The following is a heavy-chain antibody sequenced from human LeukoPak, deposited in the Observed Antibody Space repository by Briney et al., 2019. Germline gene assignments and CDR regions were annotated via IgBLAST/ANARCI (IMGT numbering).Heavy chain of an antibody. D-gene: IGHD3-16*02. CDR2: IKSKTDGGTT. V-gene: IGHV3-15*01. Sequence: GSLRLSCAVSGFTFSGYTMSWVRQAPGKGLEWVGRIKSKTDGGTTDYAAPVKGRFTISRDDSKNTLYLQMNSLKTEDTAVYYCTTQRKYDYVWGSYRQYFDYWGQGTLVTVSS. CDR1: GFTFSGYT. J-gene: IGHJ4*02. CDR3: TTQRKYDYVWGSYRQYFDY.